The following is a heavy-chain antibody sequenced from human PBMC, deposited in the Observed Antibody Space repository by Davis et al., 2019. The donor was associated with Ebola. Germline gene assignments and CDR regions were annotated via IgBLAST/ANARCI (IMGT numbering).Heavy chain of an antibody. J-gene: IGHJ4*02. CDR2: ISRSSDTI. D-gene: IGHD3-9*01. V-gene: IGHV3-48*02. Sequence: PGGPLRLSCAASGFTFSSYSMNWVRQAPGKGLEWVSYISRSSDTIYYADSVRGRFTISRDTAKKSLYLQMNSLRDGDTAVYYCAVHNGDWLQLDFWGQGTLVTVSS. CDR1: GFTFSSYS. CDR3: AVHNGDWLQLDF.